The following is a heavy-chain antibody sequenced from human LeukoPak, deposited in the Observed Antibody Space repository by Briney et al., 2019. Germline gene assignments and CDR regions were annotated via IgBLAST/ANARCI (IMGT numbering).Heavy chain of an antibody. Sequence: PGRSLRLSRAVSGITLSNYGMSWVRQVPGEGLEWVAGISDRGGISNYADSVKGRFTISRGISKNTLYLQMNSLRAEDTAVYFCAKRGVVIRVILVGFHKEASYFDSWGQGALVTVSS. CDR3: AKRGVVIRVILVGFHKEASYFDS. CDR2: ISDRGGIS. CDR1: GITLSNYG. V-gene: IGHV3-23*01. D-gene: IGHD3-22*01. J-gene: IGHJ4*02.